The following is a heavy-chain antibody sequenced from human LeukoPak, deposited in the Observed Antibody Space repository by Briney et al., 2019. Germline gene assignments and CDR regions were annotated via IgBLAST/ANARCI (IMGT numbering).Heavy chain of an antibody. D-gene: IGHD1-1*01. CDR2: ISSGGRTI. CDR3: ARDGGGWNAIDY. V-gene: IGHV3-11*01. CDR1: GFTFSGYY. Sequence: GGSLRLSCAASGFTFSGYYMTWIRQAPGKGLEWVSYISSGGRTISYADSVKGRFTISRDNAKKSLYLQMNSLRAEDTAVYYCARDGGGWNAIDYWGQGTLVTVSS. J-gene: IGHJ4*02.